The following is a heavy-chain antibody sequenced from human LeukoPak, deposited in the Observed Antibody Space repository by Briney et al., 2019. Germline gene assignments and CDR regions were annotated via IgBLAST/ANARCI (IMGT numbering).Heavy chain of an antibody. J-gene: IGHJ6*03. Sequence: GASVKVSCKASGYTFTSYDINWVRQATGQGLEWMGWTNPNSGNTGYAQKFQGRVTMTRNTSISTAYMELSSLRSEDTAVYYCARLLKGYSSSKSYCYYMDVWGKETTVAVAS. CDR3: ARLLKGYSSSKSYCYYMDV. CDR1: GYTFTSYD. CDR2: TNPNSGNT. D-gene: IGHD6-6*01. V-gene: IGHV1-8*01.